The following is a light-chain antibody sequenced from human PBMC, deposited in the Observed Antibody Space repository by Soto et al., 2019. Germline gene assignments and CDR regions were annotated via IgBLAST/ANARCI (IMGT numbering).Light chain of an antibody. CDR2: DVS. CDR1: STGVGGYNY. CDR3: RSYTSSSTHVV. Sequence: QSALTQPASVSGSPGQSITISCTGTSTGVGGYNYVSWYQQHPGKAPKLMIYDVSNRPSGVSDRFSGSKSGNTASLTISGIQAEDEADYYCRSYTSSSTHVVFGGGTKLTVL. V-gene: IGLV2-14*01. J-gene: IGLJ2*01.